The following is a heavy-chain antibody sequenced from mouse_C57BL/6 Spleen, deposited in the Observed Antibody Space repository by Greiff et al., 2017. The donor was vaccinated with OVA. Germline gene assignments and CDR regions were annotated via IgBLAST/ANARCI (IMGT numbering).Heavy chain of an antibody. D-gene: IGHD1-1*01. J-gene: IGHJ2*01. CDR1: GYTFTDYY. CDR3: ARDYGSSYVRFDY. CDR2: INPNNGGT. V-gene: IGHV1-26*01. Sequence: EVQLQQSGPELVKPGASVKISCKASGYTFTDYYMNWVKQSHGKSLEWIGDINPNNGGTSYNQKFKGKATLTVDKSSSTAYMELRSLTSEDSAVYYCARDYGSSYVRFDYWGQGTTLTVSS.